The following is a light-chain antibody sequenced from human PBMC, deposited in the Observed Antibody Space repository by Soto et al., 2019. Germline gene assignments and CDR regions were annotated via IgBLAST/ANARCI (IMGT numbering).Light chain of an antibody. Sequence: QSPLTQPASVSGAPGLSITISCTGTSSDVGGYNYVSWYQQHPGKAPKLMIYEVSNRPSGVSNRFSGSKSGNTASLTISGLQAEDEADYYCSSYTSSSTLYVFGTGTKVTVL. CDR3: SSYTSSSTLYV. V-gene: IGLV2-14*01. CDR1: SSDVGGYNY. CDR2: EVS. J-gene: IGLJ1*01.